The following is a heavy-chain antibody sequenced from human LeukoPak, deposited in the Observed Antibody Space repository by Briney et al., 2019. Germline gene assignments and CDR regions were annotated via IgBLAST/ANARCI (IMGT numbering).Heavy chain of an antibody. CDR2: INSDGSST. CDR3: AKDLTLAAAGTFDY. J-gene: IGHJ4*02. CDR1: GFTFSSYW. Sequence: GGSLRLSCAASGFTFSSYWMHWVRQAPGKGLVWVSRINSDGSSTYYADSVKGRFTISRDNSKNTLYLQMNSLRAEDTAVYYCAKDLTLAAAGTFDYWGQGTLVTVSS. D-gene: IGHD6-13*01. V-gene: IGHV3-74*01.